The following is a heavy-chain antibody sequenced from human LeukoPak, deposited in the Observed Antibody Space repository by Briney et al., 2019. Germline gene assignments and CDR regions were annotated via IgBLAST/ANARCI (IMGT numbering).Heavy chain of an antibody. CDR1: GYTFTGYY. Sequence: ASVKVSCKASGYTFTGYYMHWVRQAPGQGLEWMGWIYPNSGGTNYAQKFQGRVTMTRDTSISTAYMELSRLRSDDTAVYYCARGPRRSWFGTIQAVDYWGQGTLVTVSS. CDR3: ARGPRRSWFGTIQAVDY. V-gene: IGHV1-2*02. J-gene: IGHJ4*02. D-gene: IGHD3-10*01. CDR2: IYPNSGGT.